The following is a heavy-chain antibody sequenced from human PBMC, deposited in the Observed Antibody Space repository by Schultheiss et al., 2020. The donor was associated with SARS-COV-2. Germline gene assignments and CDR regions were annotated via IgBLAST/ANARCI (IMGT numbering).Heavy chain of an antibody. D-gene: IGHD6-19*01. Sequence: GGSLRLSCAASGFTFSSYAMHWVRQAPGKGLEWVAVISYDGSNKYYADSVKGRFTISRDNSKNTLYLQMNSLRAEDTAVYYCARDYDEWLVGYYYYYGMDVWGQGTTVTVSS. CDR1: GFTFSSYA. J-gene: IGHJ6*02. V-gene: IGHV3-30-3*01. CDR2: ISYDGSNK. CDR3: ARDYDEWLVGYYYYYGMDV.